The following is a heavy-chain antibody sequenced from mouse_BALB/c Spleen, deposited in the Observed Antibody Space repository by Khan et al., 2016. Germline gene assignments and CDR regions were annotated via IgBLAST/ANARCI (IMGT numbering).Heavy chain of an antibody. CDR1: GYTFTDYA. CDR2: ISTYNGNT. J-gene: IGHJ3*01. Sequence: QVQLQESGPEVVGPGVSLKISCKGSGYTFTDYAMHWVKQSHAKSLEWIGVISTYNGNTNYNQKFEDQATMTVAKSSSTVDIELVRLKSEDAACYYGARNGGDYYWFDYWGQGTLVTVSS. V-gene: IGHV1S137*01. D-gene: IGHD1-1*01. CDR3: ARNGGDYYWFDY.